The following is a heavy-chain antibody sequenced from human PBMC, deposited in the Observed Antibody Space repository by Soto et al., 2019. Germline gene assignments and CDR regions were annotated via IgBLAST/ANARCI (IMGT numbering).Heavy chain of an antibody. J-gene: IGHJ5*02. Sequence: EVQLLESGGGLVQPGGSLRLSCAASGFTFSSYAMSWVRQAPGKGLEWVSAISGSGGSTYYADSVKGRFTISRDNSKNTLYLQMNSLRAEDTAVYYCAKSVIAAAGLVDWFDPWGQGTLVTVSS. D-gene: IGHD6-13*01. CDR3: AKSVIAAAGLVDWFDP. CDR2: ISGSGGST. CDR1: GFTFSSYA. V-gene: IGHV3-23*01.